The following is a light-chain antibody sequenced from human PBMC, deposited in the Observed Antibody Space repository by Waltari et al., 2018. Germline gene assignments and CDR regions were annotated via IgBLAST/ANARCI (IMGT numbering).Light chain of an antibody. CDR1: QSVSSIY. CDR2: GAS. V-gene: IGKV3-20*01. J-gene: IGKJ4*01. CDR3: QQYVSSPLT. Sequence: EIVLTQSPGTPSLSPGERATLSCRASQSVSSIYLAWYQQKPGQTPRLLIYGASSRATGIPDRFSGSGSGTDFTLTISRLEPEDSAVYYCQQYVSSPLTFGGGTKVEIK.